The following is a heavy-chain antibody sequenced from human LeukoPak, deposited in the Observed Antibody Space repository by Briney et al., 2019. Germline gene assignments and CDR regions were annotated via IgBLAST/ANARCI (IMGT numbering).Heavy chain of an antibody. CDR2: INPNSGGT. J-gene: IGHJ4*02. CDR1: GYTFTGYY. Sequence: ASVKVSCKASGYTFTGYYMNWVRQAPGQGLEWMGWINPNSGGTNYPLKFQGRVTMTRDTSISTAYMELSSLRSDDTAVYYCASCRGSGTSCYEWDFWGQGTLVTVSS. CDR3: ASCRGSGTSCYEWDF. V-gene: IGHV1-2*02. D-gene: IGHD2-2*01.